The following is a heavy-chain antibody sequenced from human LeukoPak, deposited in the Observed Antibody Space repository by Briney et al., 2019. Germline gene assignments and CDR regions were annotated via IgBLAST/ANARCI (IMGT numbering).Heavy chain of an antibody. CDR2: VYYSGST. CDR1: GGSIGTYY. Sequence: PSETLSLTCTVSGGSIGTYYWSWIRQPPGKGLEWIGYVYYSGSTNYNPSLKSRVTISVDTSKNQFSLKLSSVTAADTAVYYCARWDDILTGYFDYWGQGTLVTVSS. CDR3: ARWDDILTGYFDY. J-gene: IGHJ4*02. D-gene: IGHD3-9*01. V-gene: IGHV4-59*01.